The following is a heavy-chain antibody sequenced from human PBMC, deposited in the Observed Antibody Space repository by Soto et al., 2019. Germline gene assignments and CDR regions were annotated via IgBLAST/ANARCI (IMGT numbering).Heavy chain of an antibody. Sequence: GGSLRLSCAASGFTFSSYAMSWVRQAPGKGLEWVSAISGSGGSTYYADSVKGRFTISRDNSKNTLYLQMNSLRAEDTAVYYCAKDAGYSSSWYEAFDIWGQGTMVTVPS. V-gene: IGHV3-23*01. CDR1: GFTFSSYA. CDR2: ISGSGGST. J-gene: IGHJ3*02. CDR3: AKDAGYSSSWYEAFDI. D-gene: IGHD6-13*01.